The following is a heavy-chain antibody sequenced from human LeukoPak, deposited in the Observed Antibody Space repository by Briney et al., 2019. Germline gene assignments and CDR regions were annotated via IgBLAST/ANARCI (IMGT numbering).Heavy chain of an antibody. CDR3: VRDPLTTRVDMVAAGTSYYYGLDV. D-gene: IGHD6-13*01. CDR1: GYTFTKYY. J-gene: IGHJ6*02. V-gene: IGHV1-46*01. CDR2: INPSGGST. Sequence: ASVKVSCKASGYTFTKYYMHWVRQAPGQGPEWMGIINPSGGSTTYAQKFQGRVTMTRDTSPSTVYLELSSLRSEDTAVYYCVRDPLTTRVDMVAAGTSYYYGLDVWGQGTTVTVSS.